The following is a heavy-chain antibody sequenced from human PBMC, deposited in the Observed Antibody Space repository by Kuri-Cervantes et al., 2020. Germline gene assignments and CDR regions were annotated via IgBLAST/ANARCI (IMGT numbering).Heavy chain of an antibody. D-gene: IGHD3-10*01. Sequence: LKISCAASGFTFSSYGMHWVRQAPGKGLEWVAVISYDGSNKYYADSVKGRFTISRDNSKNTLYLQMNSLRAEDTAVYYCARAGTMVRTRMDVWGQGTTVTVSS. J-gene: IGHJ6*02. CDR1: GFTFSSYG. V-gene: IGHV3-30*03. CDR3: ARAGTMVRTRMDV. CDR2: ISYDGSNK.